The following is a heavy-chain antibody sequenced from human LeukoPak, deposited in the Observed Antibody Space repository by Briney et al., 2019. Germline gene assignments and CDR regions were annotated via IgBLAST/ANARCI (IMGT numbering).Heavy chain of an antibody. CDR2: IYPGDSDT. V-gene: IGHV5-51*03. Sequence: KPGESLKISCQGSGYTFTSYWIGWVRQLPGKGLAWMGIIYPGDSDTRYSPSFQGQVTISADKSINTAYLKWSSLKALDTAMYYCVRRTDYYMDVWGKGTTVTVSS. CDR1: GYTFTSYW. J-gene: IGHJ6*03. CDR3: VRRTDYYMDV.